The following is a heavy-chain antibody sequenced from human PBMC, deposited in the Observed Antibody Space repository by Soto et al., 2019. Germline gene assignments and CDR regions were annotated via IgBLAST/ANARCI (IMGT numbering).Heavy chain of an antibody. V-gene: IGHV4-34*01. CDR1: NGSFMGYY. CDR2: INHFGSP. D-gene: IGHD3-3*01. J-gene: IGHJ4*02. Sequence: QVQLHQWGAGLLKPSETLALTCGVYNGSFMGYYWTWVRQPPGKGLEWIGEINHFGSPNYNPSLKSRVPISIDTSKNQFSLSLRSLTAADTAVYYCASLNGGRFLDKGDYWGQGILVTVSS. CDR3: ASLNGGRFLDKGDY.